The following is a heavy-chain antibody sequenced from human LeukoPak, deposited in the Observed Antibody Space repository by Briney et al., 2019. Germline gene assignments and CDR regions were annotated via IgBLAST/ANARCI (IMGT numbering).Heavy chain of an antibody. V-gene: IGHV3-30-3*01. D-gene: IGHD5-18*01. J-gene: IGHJ4*02. CDR1: GFTFSSYA. CDR2: ISYDGSNK. CDR3: AREGDTALDY. Sequence: GGSLRVSCAASGFTFSSYAMHWVRQAPGKGLEWVAVISYDGSNKYYADSVKGRFTISRDNSKNTLYLQMNSLRAEDTAVYYCAREGDTALDYWGQGTLVTVSS.